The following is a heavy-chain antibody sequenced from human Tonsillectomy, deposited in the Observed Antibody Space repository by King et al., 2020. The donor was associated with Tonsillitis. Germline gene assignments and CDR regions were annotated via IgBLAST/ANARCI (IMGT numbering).Heavy chain of an antibody. CDR2: ISVYYGNT. D-gene: IGHD3-22*01. CDR3: ARNYYDSTGFYYSIFDF. V-gene: IGHV1-18*04. Sequence: HVQLVQSAAEVKKPGASVKVSCKASGYIFTSNSISWVRQAPGQGLEWMGWISVYYGNTSYAQKLQGRVTMTTDTYTSTAYMELRSLRSDDTAVYYCARNYYDSTGFYYSIFDFWGQGTLVTVSA. J-gene: IGHJ4*02. CDR1: GYIFTSNS.